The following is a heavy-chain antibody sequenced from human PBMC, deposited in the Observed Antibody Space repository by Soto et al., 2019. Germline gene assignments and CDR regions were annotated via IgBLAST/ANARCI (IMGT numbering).Heavy chain of an antibody. J-gene: IGHJ5*02. CDR3: AKALDPRRFLEWLLGFDP. CDR2: ISYDGSNK. CDR1: GFTFSSYG. Sequence: GGSLRLSCAASGFTFSSYGMHWVRQAPGKGLEWVAVISYDGSNKYYADSVKGQFTISRDNSKNTLYLQMNSLRAEDTAVYYCAKALDPRRFLEWLLGFDPWGQGTLVTVSS. V-gene: IGHV3-30*18. D-gene: IGHD3-3*01.